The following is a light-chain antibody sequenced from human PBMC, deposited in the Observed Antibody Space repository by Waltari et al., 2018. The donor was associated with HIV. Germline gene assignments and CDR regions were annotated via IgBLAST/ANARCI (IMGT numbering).Light chain of an antibody. CDR3: QSADTGGTRV. V-gene: IGLV3-25*03. J-gene: IGLJ1*01. CDR2: KET. CDR1: ALAKQY. Sequence: SFELTQPPSVSVSPGQTARITCSGDALAKQYTYGYQQKPGQAPGVVIYKETERPSGIPERFSGSSSGTTVTLTISGVQSEDEADYYCQSADTGGTRVFGPGTKVTVL.